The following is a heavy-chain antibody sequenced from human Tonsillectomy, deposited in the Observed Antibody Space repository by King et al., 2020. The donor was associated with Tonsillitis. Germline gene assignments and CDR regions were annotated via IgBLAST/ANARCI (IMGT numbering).Heavy chain of an antibody. CDR2: ISGSGIKT. CDR1: GFTFSNYA. Sequence: DVQLVESGGGLVQPGGSLRLSCAASGFTFSNYAMSWVRQAPGRGLEWVSTISGSGIKTHYADSVKGRFTISRDSSENTLFLRMDSLRAEDTAVYYCAKDYRFVVLPAATRGFYYYYMDVWGKGTSVTVSS. CDR3: AKDYRFVVLPAATRGFYYYYMDV. J-gene: IGHJ6*03. V-gene: IGHV3-23*04. D-gene: IGHD2-2*01.